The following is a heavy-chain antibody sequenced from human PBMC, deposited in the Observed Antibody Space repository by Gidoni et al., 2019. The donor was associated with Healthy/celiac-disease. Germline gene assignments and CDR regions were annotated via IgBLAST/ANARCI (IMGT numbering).Heavy chain of an antibody. D-gene: IGHD2-15*01. J-gene: IGHJ4*02. V-gene: IGHV4-59*01. Sequence: QVQLQESGPGLVKPSETLSLTCTVSGGSLSSYYWSWIRQPPGKGLEWIGYIYYSGSTNYNPSLKSRVTISVDTSKNQFSLKLSSVTAADTAVYYCARFCGSGGSCYSGFDYWGQGTLVTVSS. CDR2: IYYSGST. CDR3: ARFCGSGGSCYSGFDY. CDR1: GGSLSSYY.